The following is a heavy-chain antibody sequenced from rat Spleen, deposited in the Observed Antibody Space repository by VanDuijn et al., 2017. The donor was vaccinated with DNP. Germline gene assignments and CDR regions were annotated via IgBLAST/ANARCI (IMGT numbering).Heavy chain of an antibody. CDR2: INTGSGGT. D-gene: IGHD1-4*01. Sequence: QVQLQQSGAELAKPGSSVKISCKASGNTFTSYYISWIKQTTGQGLEYIGYINTGSGGTNYNEKFKGKATLTVDKSSSTAFMQLSSLTPDDSAVYYCARRAPTRDYAMDAWGQGTSVTVSS. V-gene: IGHV1-43*01. J-gene: IGHJ4*01. CDR3: ARRAPTRDYAMDA. CDR1: GNTFTSYY.